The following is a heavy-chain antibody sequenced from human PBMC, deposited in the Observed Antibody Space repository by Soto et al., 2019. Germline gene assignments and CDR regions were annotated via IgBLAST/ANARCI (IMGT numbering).Heavy chain of an antibody. CDR3: ARLHYYDSSGYPHWFDP. CDR2: IYYSGST. J-gene: IGHJ5*02. D-gene: IGHD3-22*01. Sequence: SETLSLTCTVSGGSISSDYWSWIRQPPGKGLEWIGYIYYSGSTNYNPSLKSRVTISVDTSKNQFSLKLSAVTAADTAVYYCARLHYYDSSGYPHWFDPWGQGTLVTVSS. V-gene: IGHV4-59*01. CDR1: GGSISSDY.